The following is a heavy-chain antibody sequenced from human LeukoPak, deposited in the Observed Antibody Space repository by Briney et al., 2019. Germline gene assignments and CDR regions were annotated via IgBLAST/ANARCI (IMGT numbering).Heavy chain of an antibody. V-gene: IGHV3-23*01. CDR2: ISGSGGST. D-gene: IGHD3-22*01. Sequence: PGGSLRLSCAASGFTFSSYAMSWVRQAPGKGLEWVSAISGSGGSTYYADSAKGRFTISRDNSKNTLYLQMNSLRAEDTAVYYCAKRQDYYDSSGYYYWGQGTLVTVSS. CDR1: GFTFSSYA. J-gene: IGHJ4*02. CDR3: AKRQDYYDSSGYYY.